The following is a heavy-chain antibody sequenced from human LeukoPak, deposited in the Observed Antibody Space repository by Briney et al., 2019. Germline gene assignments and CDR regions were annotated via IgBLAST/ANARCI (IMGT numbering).Heavy chain of an antibody. Sequence: PGGSLRLSCAASGFAFASFALSWVRQAPGKGLEWVSTITGSGGNTYYADSVKGRFTISRNNSKNTLYLQMSSLRAEDTAVFYCAKDFLRNMVLGFDYWGQGTLVTVSS. D-gene: IGHD3-10*01. V-gene: IGHV3-23*01. J-gene: IGHJ4*02. CDR2: ITGSGGNT. CDR1: GFAFASFA. CDR3: AKDFLRNMVLGFDY.